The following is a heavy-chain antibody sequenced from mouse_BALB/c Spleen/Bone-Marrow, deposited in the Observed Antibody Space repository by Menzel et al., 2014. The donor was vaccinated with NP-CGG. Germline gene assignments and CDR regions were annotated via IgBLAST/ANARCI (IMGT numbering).Heavy chain of an antibody. D-gene: IGHD1-1*01. V-gene: IGHV1-67*01. CDR3: ARRPYGSSYDFDY. CDR2: ISTYSGNT. Sequence: LVESGPELVRPGVSVKISCKGSGYTFTDYAMHWVKQSHAKSLEWIGVISTYSGNTNYNQKFKGKATMTVDKSSSTAYMELARLTSEDSAIYYCARRPYGSSYDFDYWGQGTTPTVSS. CDR1: GYTFTDYA. J-gene: IGHJ2*01.